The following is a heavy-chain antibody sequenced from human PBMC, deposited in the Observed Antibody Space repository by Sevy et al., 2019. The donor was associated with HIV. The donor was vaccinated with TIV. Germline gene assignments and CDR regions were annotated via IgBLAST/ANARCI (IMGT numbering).Heavy chain of an antibody. CDR2: ISGSGGNT. V-gene: IGHV3-23*01. CDR3: AKDGYKPSVGDENYYYYYMDV. J-gene: IGHJ6*03. D-gene: IGHD1-20*01. CDR1: RFTFSSYA. Sequence: GGSLRLSCAASRFTFSSYAMSWVRQAPGKGLEWVSAISGSGGNTYYADSVKGRFTISRDNSKNTLYLQMNSLRAEDTAVYYCAKDGYKPSVGDENYYYYYMDVWGKGTTVTVSS.